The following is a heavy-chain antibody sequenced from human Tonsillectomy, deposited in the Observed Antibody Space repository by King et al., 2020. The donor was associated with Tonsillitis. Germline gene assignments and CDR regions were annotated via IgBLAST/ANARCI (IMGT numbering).Heavy chain of an antibody. Sequence: QLQESGPALVKPSETLSLTCTVSGGSISSYYWSWIRQPPGKGLEWIGYIYYIGTTNYNPSLKNRVTISVDTSKNQFSLKLSSVTAADTAVYYCAGALIWSGYYFWGQGTTVTVSS. CDR2: IYYIGTT. J-gene: IGHJ6*02. V-gene: IGHV4-59*01. D-gene: IGHD3-3*01. CDR3: AGALIWSGYYF. CDR1: GGSISSYY.